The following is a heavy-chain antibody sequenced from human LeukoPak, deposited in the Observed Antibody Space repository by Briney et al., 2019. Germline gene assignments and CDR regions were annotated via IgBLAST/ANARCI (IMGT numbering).Heavy chain of an antibody. Sequence: SETLSLTCTVSGGSISSYYWSWIRQPAGKGLEWIGRIYTSGSTNYNPSLKSRVTMSVDTSKNQFSLKLSSVTAADTAVYYCARVPPLISGSSSRAFDIWGQGTMVTVSS. CDR2: IYTSGST. V-gene: IGHV4-4*07. CDR1: GGSISSYY. D-gene: IGHD1-26*01. J-gene: IGHJ3*02. CDR3: ARVPPLISGSSSRAFDI.